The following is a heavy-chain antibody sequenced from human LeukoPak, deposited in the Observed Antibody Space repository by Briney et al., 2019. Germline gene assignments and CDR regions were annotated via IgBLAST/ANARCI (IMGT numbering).Heavy chain of an antibody. D-gene: IGHD3-10*01. CDR2: SSGGVPST. J-gene: IGHJ4*02. Sequence: QTAGSLSLSCAASGFTFSSYGMTWVRKAQGKGLELVSASSGGVPSTYYADSVKGRFTISRDNSRNTLYLQMNSLRAEDTAVYYCAKGSFGGHWGYFDYWGQGTLVTVSS. V-gene: IGHV3-23*01. CDR3: AKGSFGGHWGYFDY. CDR1: GFTFSSYG.